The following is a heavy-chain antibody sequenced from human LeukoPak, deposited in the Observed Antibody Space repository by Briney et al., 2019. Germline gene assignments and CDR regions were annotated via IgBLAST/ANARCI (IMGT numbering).Heavy chain of an antibody. CDR1: GFTFSSYA. CDR3: AKGSLARMGSSWYLDY. J-gene: IGHJ4*02. V-gene: IGHV3-23*01. Sequence: PGGSLRLSCAASGFTFSSYAMSWVRQAPGKGLEWVSAISGSGGSTYYADSAKGRFTLSRDNSKNTLYLQMTSLRAEDTALYYCAKGSLARMGSSWYLDYWGQGTLVTVSS. D-gene: IGHD6-13*01. CDR2: ISGSGGST.